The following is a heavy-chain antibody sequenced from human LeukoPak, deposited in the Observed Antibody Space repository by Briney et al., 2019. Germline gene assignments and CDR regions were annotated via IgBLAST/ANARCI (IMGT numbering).Heavy chain of an antibody. CDR1: GFTFSSYG. CDR2: ISYDGSNK. D-gene: IGHD3-10*01. J-gene: IGHJ4*02. Sequence: GGSLRFSCAASGFTFSSYGMHWVRQAPGKGLEWVAVISYDGSNKYYADSVKGRFTISRDNSKNTLYLQMNSLRAEDTAVYYCAKEFMVRGVPATDYWGQGTLVTVSS. CDR3: AKEFMVRGVPATDY. V-gene: IGHV3-30*18.